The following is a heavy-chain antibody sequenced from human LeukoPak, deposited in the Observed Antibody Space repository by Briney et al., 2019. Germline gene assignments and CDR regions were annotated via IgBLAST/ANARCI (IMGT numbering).Heavy chain of an antibody. J-gene: IGHJ4*02. V-gene: IGHV3-23*01. CDR2: ISGSGGSP. Sequence: GGSLRLSCAASGFTFSSYAMSWVRQAPGKGLEWVSAISGSGGSPYYADSVKGRFTISRDNSKNTLYLQMNSLRAEDTAVYYCAKAVLLWFGELRYYFDYWGQGTLVTVSS. CDR3: AKAVLLWFGELRYYFDY. CDR1: GFTFSSYA. D-gene: IGHD3-10*01.